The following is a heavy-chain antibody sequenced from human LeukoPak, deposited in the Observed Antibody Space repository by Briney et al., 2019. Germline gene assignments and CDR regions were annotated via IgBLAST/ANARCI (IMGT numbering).Heavy chain of an antibody. V-gene: IGHV4-39*07. CDR1: GDSVRSSSYF. CDR3: ARGRVVTDDYYGSGSLYYFDY. D-gene: IGHD3-10*01. Sequence: SETLSLTCTVSGDSVRSSSYFWAWIRQPPGKGLEWIANIYYSGSTYYNPSLKSRVTITLDTSKNQFSLNLTSVTAADTAVYYCARGRVVTDDYYGSGSLYYFDYWGQGTLVTVSS. J-gene: IGHJ4*02. CDR2: IYYSGST.